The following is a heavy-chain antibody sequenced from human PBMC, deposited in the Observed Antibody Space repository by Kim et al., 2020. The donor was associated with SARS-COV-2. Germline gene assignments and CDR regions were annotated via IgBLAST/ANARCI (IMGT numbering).Heavy chain of an antibody. D-gene: IGHD3-10*02. CDR3: ARAGPYFRGALPIDAFDI. V-gene: IGHV1-69*13. J-gene: IGHJ3*02. CDR2: IIPIFGTA. CDR1: GGTFSSYA. Sequence: SVKVSCKASGGTFSSYAISWVRQAPGQGLEWMGGIIPIFGTANYAQKFQGRVTITADESTSTAYMELSSLRSEDTAVYYCARAGPYFRGALPIDAFDIWGQGTMVTVSS.